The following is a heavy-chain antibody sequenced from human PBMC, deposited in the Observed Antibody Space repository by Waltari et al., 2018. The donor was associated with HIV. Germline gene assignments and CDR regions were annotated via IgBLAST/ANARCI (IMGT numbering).Heavy chain of an antibody. V-gene: IGHV1-2*04. CDR3: ARALSTTWHNLDY. CDR2: INPDNGDT. J-gene: IGHJ4*02. D-gene: IGHD2-2*01. CDR1: KYTFTTYH. Sequence: QVQLIQSGAEMKKPGASMKVSCKASKYTFTTYHIHWLRQAPGEGLEWIVSINPDNGDTQYAQKVQGWVSMTRDTSINTAYMNLTRLRSEDSAVYYCARALSTTWHNLDYWGQGTLVTVSS.